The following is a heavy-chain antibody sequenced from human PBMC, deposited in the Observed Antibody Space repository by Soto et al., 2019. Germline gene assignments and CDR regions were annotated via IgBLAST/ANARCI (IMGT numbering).Heavy chain of an antibody. D-gene: IGHD6-13*01. CDR2: ISSGSEYI. CDR3: ATDGAAGSVMEV. Sequence: EMQLMESGGGLVKPGGSLRLSCAASGFTFSSYGMNWVRQAPGKGLEWISSISSGSEYIYYADSLKGRLTISRDNGRNSLYRQLNSLRAEDTAVYYCATDGAAGSVMEVWGQGTTVTVSS. V-gene: IGHV3-21*01. J-gene: IGHJ6*02. CDR1: GFTFSSYG.